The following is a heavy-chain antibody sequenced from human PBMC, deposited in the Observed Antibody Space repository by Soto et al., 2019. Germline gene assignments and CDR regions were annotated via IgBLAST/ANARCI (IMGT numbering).Heavy chain of an antibody. V-gene: IGHV4-34*01. CDR3: AGLRGYYYYIDV. D-gene: IGHD3-10*01. CDR1: GASSGTYY. J-gene: IGHJ6*03. Sequence: QVQLQQWGAGLLKPSETLSLTCAVHGASSGTYYWTWIRQPPGKGLEWIGEINDSRSANHNPSLKSRVIISVDTSKNQFSLRLNSVTAADTAVYYCAGLRGYYYYIDVWGKGTTVTVSS. CDR2: INDSRSA.